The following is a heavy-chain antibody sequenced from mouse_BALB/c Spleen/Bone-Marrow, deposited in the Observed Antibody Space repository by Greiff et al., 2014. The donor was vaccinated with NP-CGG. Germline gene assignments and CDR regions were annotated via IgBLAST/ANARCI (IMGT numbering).Heavy chain of an antibody. D-gene: IGHD4-1*01. CDR1: GYTFTSYT. CDR3: AVANWDIGDAFAY. J-gene: IGHJ3*01. V-gene: IGHV1-4*01. Sequence: VQLQQSGAELVRPGASVKMSCKASGYTFTSYTMHWVKQRPGQGLEWIGYINPSSGYTNYNQKFKDKATLTADKSSSTAYMQLSSLTSEDSAVYYCAVANWDIGDAFAYRGQGTLVTVSA. CDR2: INPSSGYT.